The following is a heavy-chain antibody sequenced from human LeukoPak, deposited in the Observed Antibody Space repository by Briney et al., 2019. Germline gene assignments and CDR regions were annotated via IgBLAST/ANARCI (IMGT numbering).Heavy chain of an antibody. CDR1: GDSVSSNSAA. CDR3: ARGVPGIAAAGLYYFDY. CDR2: TYYRSKWYN. J-gene: IGHJ4*02. Sequence: SQTLSLTCAISGDSVSSNSAAWNWIRQSPSRGLEWLGRTYYRSKWYNDYAVSVKSRITINPDTSKNQFSLQLNSVTPEDTAVCYCARGVPGIAAAGLYYFDYWGQGTLVTVSS. V-gene: IGHV6-1*01. D-gene: IGHD6-13*01.